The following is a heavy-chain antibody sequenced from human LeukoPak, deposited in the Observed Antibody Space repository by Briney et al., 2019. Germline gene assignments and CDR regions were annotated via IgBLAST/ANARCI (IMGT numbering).Heavy chain of an antibody. J-gene: IGHJ5*02. CDR1: GGSISSGDYY. Sequence: SQTLSLTCTVSGGSISSGDYYWSWIRQPPGKGLEWIGYIYYSGSTYYNPSLKSRVTISVDTSKNQFSLKLSSVTAADTAVYYCARYSGSYGGPWFDPWGQGTLVTVCS. D-gene: IGHD1-26*01. CDR3: ARYSGSYGGPWFDP. CDR2: IYYSGST. V-gene: IGHV4-30-4*01.